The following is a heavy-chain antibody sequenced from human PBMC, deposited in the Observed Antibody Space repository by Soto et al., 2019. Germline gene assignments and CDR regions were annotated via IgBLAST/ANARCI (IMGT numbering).Heavy chain of an antibody. V-gene: IGHV1-69*01. D-gene: IGHD5-18*01. CDR2: FIPIFGTA. J-gene: IGHJ4*02. CDR1: RGSFSASG. Sequence: QVQLVQSGAEVQKPGSSVKVSCRAARGSFSASGFSWVRQGPGQGLEWVGGFIPIFGTANYAPKFQDRVTMTADESTSTVYMALSSLKSEDTAMYYCARSGYSYGPNIDWGQGTLVTVSS. CDR3: ARSGYSYGPNID.